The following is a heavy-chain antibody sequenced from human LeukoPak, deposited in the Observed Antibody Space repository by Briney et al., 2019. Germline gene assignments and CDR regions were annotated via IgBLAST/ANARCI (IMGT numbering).Heavy chain of an antibody. CDR1: GFTFGDYA. Sequence: GGSLRLSCTASGFTFGDYALSWFRQAPGKGLEWLSFIRNKDHGGTTEYAASVQGRFTISRDDSNSIAYLQMNSLIIEDTAVYFCTRDPHYYHGNPHDFWGQGTRVTVSS. V-gene: IGHV3-49*03. CDR2: IRNKDHGGTT. D-gene: IGHD4-23*01. J-gene: IGHJ4*02. CDR3: TRDPHYYHGNPHDF.